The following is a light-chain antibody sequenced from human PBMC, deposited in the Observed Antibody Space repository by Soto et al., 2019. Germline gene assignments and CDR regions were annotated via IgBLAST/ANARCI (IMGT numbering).Light chain of an antibody. CDR2: EGS. CDR1: SSDVGGYNL. V-gene: IGLV2-23*01. Sequence: QSALTQPASVSGSPGQSITISCTGTSSDVGGYNLVSWYQQHPGKTPKLMIYEGSKRPSGVSNRFSGSKSGNTASPTISGLQAEDEADYYCCSYAGSSTLLFGGGTKLTVL. CDR3: CSYAGSSTLL. J-gene: IGLJ2*01.